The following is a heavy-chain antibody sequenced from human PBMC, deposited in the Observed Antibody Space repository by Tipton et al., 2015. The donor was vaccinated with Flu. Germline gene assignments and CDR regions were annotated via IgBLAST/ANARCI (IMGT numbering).Heavy chain of an antibody. V-gene: IGHV4-59*01. D-gene: IGHD3-10*02. CDR1: GGSISSYY. CDR3: ARLSYYDVDLRNFYFDY. CDR2: IYYSGST. J-gene: IGHJ4*02. Sequence: TLSLTCTVSGGSISSYYWSWIRQPPGKGLEWIGYIYYSGSTNYNPSLKSRVTISVDTSKNQFSLKLSSVTAADTAVYYCARLSYYDVDLRNFYFDYWGLGALVTVSS.